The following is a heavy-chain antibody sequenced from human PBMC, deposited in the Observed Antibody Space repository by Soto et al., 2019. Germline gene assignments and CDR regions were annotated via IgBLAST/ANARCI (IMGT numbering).Heavy chain of an antibody. V-gene: IGHV3-33*01. D-gene: IGHD4-4*01. CDR2: IWYDGSNK. J-gene: IGHJ4*02. CDR3: ARARVATTVTTSLGLDFDY. Sequence: GGSLRLSCAASGFTFSSYGMHWVRQAPGKGLEWVAVIWYDGSNKYYADSVKGRFTISRDNSKNTLYLQMNSLRAEDTAVYYCARARVATTVTTSLGLDFDYWGQGTLVTVSS. CDR1: GFTFSSYG.